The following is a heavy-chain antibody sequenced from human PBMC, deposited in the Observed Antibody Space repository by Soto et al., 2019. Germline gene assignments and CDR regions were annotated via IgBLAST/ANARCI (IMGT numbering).Heavy chain of an antibody. V-gene: IGHV3-23*01. CDR3: AKDIVRFLEWLRIH. Sequence: EVQLLESGGGLVQPGGSLRLSCAASGFTFSSYAMSWVRQAPGKGLEWVSAISGSGGSTYYADSVKGRFTISRDNSKNTLYLQMNSRRAEDTAVYYCAKDIVRFLEWLRIHWGQGTLVTVSS. J-gene: IGHJ4*02. D-gene: IGHD3-3*01. CDR2: ISGSGGST. CDR1: GFTFSSYA.